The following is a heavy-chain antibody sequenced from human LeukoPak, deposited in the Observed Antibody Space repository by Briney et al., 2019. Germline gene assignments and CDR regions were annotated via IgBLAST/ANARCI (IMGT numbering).Heavy chain of an antibody. CDR2: FDPEDGET. J-gene: IGHJ6*03. D-gene: IGHD5-12*01. CDR3: ARAGRGYYYYYMDV. Sequence: ASVKVSCKVSGYTLTELSMHWVRQAPGKGLEWMGGFDPEDGETIYAQKFQGRVTMTTDTSTSTAYMELRSLRSDDTAVYYCARAGRGYYYYYMDVWGKGTTVTVSS. CDR1: GYTLTELS. V-gene: IGHV1-24*01.